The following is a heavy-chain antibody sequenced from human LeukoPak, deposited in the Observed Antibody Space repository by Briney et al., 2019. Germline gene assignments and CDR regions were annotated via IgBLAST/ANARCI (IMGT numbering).Heavy chain of an antibody. V-gene: IGHV1-18*01. Sequence: GASVKVSCKASGYTFTSYGISWVRQAPGQGLEWMGWISAYNGNTNYAQNLQGRVTMTTETSTSTAYMELRSLRSDDTAVYYCARDGNGNYSDYWGQETPVTVAS. CDR2: ISAYNGNT. CDR3: ARDGNGNYSDY. D-gene: IGHD4-17*01. CDR1: GYTFTSYG. J-gene: IGHJ4*02.